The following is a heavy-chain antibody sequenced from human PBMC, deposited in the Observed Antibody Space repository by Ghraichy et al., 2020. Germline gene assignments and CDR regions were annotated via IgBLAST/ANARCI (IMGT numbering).Heavy chain of an antibody. Sequence: SETLSLTCTVSGGSISSYYWSWIRQPAGKGLEWIGRIYTSGSTNYNPSLKSRVTMSVDTSKNQFSLKLSSVTAADTAVYYCAREKEQQPAGPDYFDYWGQGTLVTVSS. J-gene: IGHJ4*02. CDR2: IYTSGST. D-gene: IGHD6-13*01. V-gene: IGHV4-4*07. CDR3: AREKEQQPAGPDYFDY. CDR1: GGSISSYY.